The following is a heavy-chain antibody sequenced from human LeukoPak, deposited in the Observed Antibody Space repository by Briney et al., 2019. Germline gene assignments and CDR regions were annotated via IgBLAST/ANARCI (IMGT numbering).Heavy chain of an antibody. V-gene: IGHV3-23*01. CDR3: AKAAYGDYVGALDI. CDR1: GFTFSTYA. Sequence: GGSLRLSCAASGFTFSTYAMSWVRQAPGKGLEWVSSISGSGAGKFYAAPVKGRFTTSRDNSKNTLYVQMNSLRAEDTAVYYCAKAAYGDYVGALDIWGQGTMVIVSS. CDR2: ISGSGAGK. D-gene: IGHD4-17*01. J-gene: IGHJ3*02.